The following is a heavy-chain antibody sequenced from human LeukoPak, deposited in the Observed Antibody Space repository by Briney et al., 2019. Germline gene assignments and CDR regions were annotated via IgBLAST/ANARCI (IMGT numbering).Heavy chain of an antibody. CDR3: ARHKDYYDSRDDAFDI. CDR2: IYYSGST. J-gene: IGHJ3*02. V-gene: IGHV4-59*08. CDR1: GGSISSYY. Sequence: SETLSLTCTVSGGSISSYYWSWIRQPPGEGLEWIGYIYYSGSTNYNPSLKSRVTISVDTSKNQFSLKLSSVTAADTAVYYCARHKDYYDSRDDAFDIWGQGTMVTVSS. D-gene: IGHD3-22*01.